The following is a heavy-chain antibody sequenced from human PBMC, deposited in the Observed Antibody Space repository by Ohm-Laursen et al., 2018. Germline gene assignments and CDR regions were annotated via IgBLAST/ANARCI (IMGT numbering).Heavy chain of an antibody. V-gene: IGHV1-18*01. CDR1: GYTFTSYG. J-gene: IGHJ2*01. CDR3: ARDAATLTINWYFDL. CDR2: ISAYNGNT. Sequence: ASVKVSCKASGYTFTSYGISWVRQAPGQGLEWMGWISAYNGNTNYAQKLQGRVTMTTDTSTSTAYMELRSLRSDDTAVYYCARDAATLTINWYFDLWGRGTLVTVSS. D-gene: IGHD2-15*01.